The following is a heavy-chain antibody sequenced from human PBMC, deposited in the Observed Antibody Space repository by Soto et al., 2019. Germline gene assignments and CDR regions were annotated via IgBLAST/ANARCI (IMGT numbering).Heavy chain of an antibody. J-gene: IGHJ5*02. D-gene: IGHD3-3*02. CDR3: ARHSLALRKNNCFDP. Sequence: SETLSLTCTVSGDSIIRSDFYWGWVRQPPGKGLEWIGSIFYLGSSYYNPSLKGRVTMSVDTSKNQFSLRLRSVTAADTALYFCARHSLALRKNNCFDPWGQGLMVT. V-gene: IGHV4-39*01. CDR1: GDSIIRSDFY. CDR2: IFYLGSS.